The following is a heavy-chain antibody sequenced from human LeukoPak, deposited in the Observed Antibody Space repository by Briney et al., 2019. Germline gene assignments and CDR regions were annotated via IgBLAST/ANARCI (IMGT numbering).Heavy chain of an antibody. CDR1: GSTVTDYC. V-gene: IGHV1-69-2*01. CDR2: VDPEEGET. D-gene: IGHD2-2*01. CDR3: ATSPSIPAAPNDY. J-gene: IGHJ4*02. Sequence: ASVKISCKASGSTVTDYCIHWVQQAPGKGLEWMGRVDPEEGETIYADRFQGRLIITADTFTDTAYMELSSLRSEDTAVYFCATSPSIPAAPNDYWGQGTLVTVSS.